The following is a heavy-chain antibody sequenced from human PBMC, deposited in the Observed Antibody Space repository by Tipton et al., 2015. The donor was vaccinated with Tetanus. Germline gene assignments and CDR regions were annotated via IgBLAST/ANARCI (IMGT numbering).Heavy chain of an antibody. D-gene: IGHD3-3*01. CDR2: ISNSGRT. J-gene: IGHJ4*02. CDR3: ARANYESSKKGPFDS. V-gene: IGHV4-61*08. CDR1: GGSVRGGDYQ. Sequence: TLSLTCTVSGGSVRGGDYQWNWIRQPPGKGLEWLAYISNSGRTNSNYSLKSRIAISRDTSKNQFSLRLSSVTAADSAVYYGARANYESSKKGPFDSWGQGSLVIVSS.